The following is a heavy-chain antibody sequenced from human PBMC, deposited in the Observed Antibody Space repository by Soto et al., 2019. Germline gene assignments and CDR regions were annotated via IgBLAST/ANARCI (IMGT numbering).Heavy chain of an antibody. Sequence: ASVKVSCKTSGYIFTAYGLAWLRQAPGQRPEWMGWVSTNDDRTNYAQKFQGRVTMTTDRSTTTTSMELRSLRPDDTAVYYCARELNTESSAYYSFAFWGQGTLVTVSS. CDR3: ARELNTESSAYYSFAF. J-gene: IGHJ4*02. CDR2: VSTNDDRT. D-gene: IGHD3-22*01. V-gene: IGHV1-18*01. CDR1: GYIFTAYG.